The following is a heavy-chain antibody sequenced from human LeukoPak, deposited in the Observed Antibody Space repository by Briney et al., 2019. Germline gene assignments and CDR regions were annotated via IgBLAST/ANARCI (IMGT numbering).Heavy chain of an antibody. CDR2: IYYSGSS. CDR1: GCSISSYH. Sequence: PSETVFLTCTVSGCSISSYHWNWIRQPPGKGLDWIGYIYYSGSSNYNHSLKRPVTISVDTSKNEFSLKLSSVTAADAAVYYCARGADSSGYYSIFYFDYWGQGTLVTV. V-gene: IGHV4-59*01. D-gene: IGHD3-22*01. CDR3: ARGADSSGYYSIFYFDY. J-gene: IGHJ4*02.